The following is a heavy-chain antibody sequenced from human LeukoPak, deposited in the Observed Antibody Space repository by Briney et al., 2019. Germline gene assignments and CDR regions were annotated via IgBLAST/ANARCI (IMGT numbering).Heavy chain of an antibody. CDR3: ARAGLSGSPGAFDY. V-gene: IGHV4-59*01. D-gene: IGHD1-26*01. J-gene: IGHJ4*02. Sequence: SSETLSLTCTVSGGSISSYYWSWIRQPPGKGLEWIGYIYYSGSTNYNPSLKSRVTISVDTSKNQFSLKLSSVTAADTAVYYCARAGLSGSPGAFDYWGQGTLVTVSS. CDR1: GGSISSYY. CDR2: IYYSGST.